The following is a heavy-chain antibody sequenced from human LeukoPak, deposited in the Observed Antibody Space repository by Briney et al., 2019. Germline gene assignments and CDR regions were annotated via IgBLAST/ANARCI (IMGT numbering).Heavy chain of an antibody. Sequence: SETLSLTCAVYGGSFSGYYWSWIRQPPGKGLEWIGEINHSGSTNYNPSLKSRVTISVDTSKNQFSLKLSSVTAAGTAVYYCARGGGIAAAGSWFDPWGQGTLVTVSS. D-gene: IGHD6-13*01. V-gene: IGHV4-34*01. J-gene: IGHJ5*02. CDR3: ARGGGIAAAGSWFDP. CDR1: GGSFSGYY. CDR2: INHSGST.